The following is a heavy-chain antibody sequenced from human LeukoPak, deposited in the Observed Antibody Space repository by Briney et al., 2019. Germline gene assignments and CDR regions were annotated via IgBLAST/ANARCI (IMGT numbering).Heavy chain of an antibody. V-gene: IGHV3-23*01. Sequence: GGPLRLSCAASGFTFSSYAMSWVRQAPGKGLEWVSGIRGSGIGTYYADSVKGRFTISRDNSKNTLYLHMNSLRAEDTAVYYCARDKNYYGSGSPSLDAFDIWGQGTMVTVSS. J-gene: IGHJ3*02. CDR1: GFTFSSYA. CDR3: ARDKNYYGSGSPSLDAFDI. CDR2: IRGSGIGT. D-gene: IGHD3-10*01.